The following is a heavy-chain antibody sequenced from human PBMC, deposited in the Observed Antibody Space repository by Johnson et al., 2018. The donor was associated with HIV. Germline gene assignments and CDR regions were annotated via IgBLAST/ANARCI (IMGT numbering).Heavy chain of an antibody. Sequence: VQLVESGGGVVQPGKSLRLSCAASGFTFSSYGMHWVRQAPGKGLEWVAVISYDGSNKYYADSVKGRFTISRDNSRNTLYLQMNSLRVEDTAVYYCAKDQWSSSWHASDASDIWGQGTMVTVSS. J-gene: IGHJ3*02. V-gene: IGHV3-30*18. CDR1: GFTFSSYG. CDR3: AKDQWSSSWHASDASDI. D-gene: IGHD6-13*01. CDR2: ISYDGSNK.